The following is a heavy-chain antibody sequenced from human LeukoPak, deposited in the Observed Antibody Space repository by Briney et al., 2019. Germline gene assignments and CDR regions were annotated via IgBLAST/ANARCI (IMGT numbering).Heavy chain of an antibody. CDR3: ATDRDNSDWQKRFDS. D-gene: IGHD2-21*02. V-gene: IGHV3-7*01. CDR2: IKQDASEI. Sequence: GGSLRLSCAASGFTFSTYWMNWYRQAPGKGLGGVGNIKQDASEINYVDSVRGRFTISRDNAKNSLPLQMNSLRAPDTAVYYCATDRDNSDWQKRFDSWGQGTLVTVSS. CDR1: GFTFSTYW. J-gene: IGHJ4*02.